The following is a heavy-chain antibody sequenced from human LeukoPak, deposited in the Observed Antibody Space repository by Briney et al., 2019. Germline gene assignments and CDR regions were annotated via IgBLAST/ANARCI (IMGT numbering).Heavy chain of an antibody. J-gene: IGHJ5*02. V-gene: IGHV4-39*01. CDR2: IYYSGST. Sequence: SETLSLTCTVSGGSISSSSYYWGWIRQPPGKGPEWIGSIYYSGSTYYNPSLKSRVTISVDTSKNQFSLKLSSVTAADTAVYYCARPVGSSSWYPNNWFDPWGQGTLVTVSS. CDR3: ARPVGSSSWYPNNWFDP. CDR1: GGSISSSSYY. D-gene: IGHD6-13*01.